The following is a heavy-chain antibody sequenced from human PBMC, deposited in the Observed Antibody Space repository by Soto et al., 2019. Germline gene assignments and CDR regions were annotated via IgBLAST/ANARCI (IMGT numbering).Heavy chain of an antibody. V-gene: IGHV4-4*02. CDR3: ARDLKSELDSWYFDY. CDR1: GGSISSSNW. J-gene: IGHJ4*02. CDR2: IYHSGST. D-gene: IGHD1-26*01. Sequence: QVQLQESGPGLVKPSGTLSLTCAVSGGSISSSNWWSWVRQPPGKGLGWIGEIYHSGSTNYNPSLKSRVTISVDKSKNQFSLKLSSVTAADTAVYYCARDLKSELDSWYFDYWGQGTLVTVSS.